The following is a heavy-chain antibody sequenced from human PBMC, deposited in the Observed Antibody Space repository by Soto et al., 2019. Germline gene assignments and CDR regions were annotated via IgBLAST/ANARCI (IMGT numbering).Heavy chain of an antibody. V-gene: IGHV3-21*06. CDR3: VRGNDWAFDY. D-gene: IGHD3-9*01. CDR1: GFTFSNHA. CDR2: ISGSSII. Sequence: PGGSLRLSCAASGFTFSNHAMNWVRQAPGKGLEWVSVISGSSIIAYADSVKGRFTISSDTAKNSLYLQMNSLRAEDTAVYYCVRGNDWAFDYWGQGTLVTVSS. J-gene: IGHJ4*02.